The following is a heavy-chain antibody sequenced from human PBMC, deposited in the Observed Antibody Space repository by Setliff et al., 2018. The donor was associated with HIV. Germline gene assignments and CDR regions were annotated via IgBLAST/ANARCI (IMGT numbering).Heavy chain of an antibody. D-gene: IGHD3-3*01. CDR2: ISVSGFNI. CDR3: AREEKSVILEWFQIGRGYFDY. Sequence: GGLVKVSCKASGGTFSSYAFNWVRLAPGRGLEWISSISVSGFNIYYADSVKGRFFVSRDDAKNSLFLQMNSLRTEDTAVYYCAREEKSVILEWFQIGRGYFDYWGQGTLVTVSS. CDR1: GGTFSSYA. J-gene: IGHJ4*02. V-gene: IGHV3-21*01.